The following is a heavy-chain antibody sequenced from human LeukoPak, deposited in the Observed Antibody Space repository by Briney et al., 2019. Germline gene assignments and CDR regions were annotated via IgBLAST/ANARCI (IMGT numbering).Heavy chain of an antibody. CDR2: INHSGST. V-gene: IGHV4-34*01. CDR3: ARSSYTDYSIDY. D-gene: IGHD2-15*01. J-gene: IGHJ4*02. Sequence: SETLSLTCAVYGGSFSGYYWSWIRQPPGKGLEWIGEINHSGSTNYNPSLKSRVTISVDTSKNQFSLKLSSVTAADTAVYYCARSSYTDYSIDYWGQGTLVTVSS. CDR1: GGSFSGYY.